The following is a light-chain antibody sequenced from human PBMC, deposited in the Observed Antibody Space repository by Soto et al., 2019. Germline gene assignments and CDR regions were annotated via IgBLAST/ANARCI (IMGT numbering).Light chain of an antibody. CDR2: GAS. CDR1: QSMSSDY. J-gene: IGKJ2*01. Sequence: ERLLTQSPGTLSLSPGETATLSCRASQSMSSDYVAWYQQKPGQAPRLLIFGASSRATGIPDRFSGSGSGTDFSLTINRLEPEDFAVYYGQQYGDSPKYTFGQGTKLEIK. CDR3: QQYGDSPKYT. V-gene: IGKV3-20*01.